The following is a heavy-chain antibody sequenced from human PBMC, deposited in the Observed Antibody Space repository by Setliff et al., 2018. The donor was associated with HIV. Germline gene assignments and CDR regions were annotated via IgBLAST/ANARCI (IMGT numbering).Heavy chain of an antibody. D-gene: IGHD3-16*02. CDR2: MNPNSGDT. Sequence: ASVKVSCKASGYTLTSYEINWVRQATGQGLEWMGWMNPNSGDTGYAQKFQGRVTMTRNTSISTAFMELSSLRSEDTAVYYCARVVVIWENGPNWFDPWGQGTLVTVSS. V-gene: IGHV1-8*02. CDR3: ARVVVIWENGPNWFDP. CDR1: GYTLTSYE. J-gene: IGHJ5*02.